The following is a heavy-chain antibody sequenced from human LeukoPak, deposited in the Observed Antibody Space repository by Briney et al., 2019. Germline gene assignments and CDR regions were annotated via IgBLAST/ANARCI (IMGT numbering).Heavy chain of an antibody. CDR2: ISSSSSYI. CDR3: AREGPTSPFDY. J-gene: IGHJ4*02. Sequence: GGSLRLSCTASGFTFSSYSMNSVRQAPGKEMEWVSSISSSSSYIYYADSVKGRFTISRDNAKNSLYLQMNSLRAEDTAVYYCAREGPTSPFDYWGQGTLVTVSS. V-gene: IGHV3-21*01. CDR1: GFTFSSYS.